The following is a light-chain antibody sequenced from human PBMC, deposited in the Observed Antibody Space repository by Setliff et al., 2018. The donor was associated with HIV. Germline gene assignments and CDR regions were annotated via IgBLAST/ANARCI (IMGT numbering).Light chain of an antibody. J-gene: IGKJ1*01. CDR2: GAS. CDR3: QQYGSSPWT. CDR1: QSVRSTY. V-gene: IGKV3-20*01. Sequence: EIVLTQSPGTLSLSPGERATPSCRASQSVRSTYLAWYLQKPGQAPRLLIYGASNRATGIPDRFSGTGSGTDFTLTIIRLEPEDFAVYYCQQYGSSPWTFGQGTKVDIK.